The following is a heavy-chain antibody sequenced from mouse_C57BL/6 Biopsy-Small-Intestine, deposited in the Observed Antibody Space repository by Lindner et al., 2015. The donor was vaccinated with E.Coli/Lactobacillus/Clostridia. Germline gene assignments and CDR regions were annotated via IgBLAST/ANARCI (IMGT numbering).Heavy chain of an antibody. CDR2: IFPGSNST. D-gene: IGHD2-3*01. Sequence: VQLQESGAEQMKPGASVKLSCKATGYTFTGYWIEWVKQRPGHGLEWIGEIFPGSNSTNYNERFKGKATFTADTSSNTAYMQLSSLTTEDSAIYYCARSYDFDYWGQGTTLTVSS. J-gene: IGHJ2*01. CDR1: GYTFTGYW. V-gene: IGHV1-9*01. CDR3: ARSYDFDY.